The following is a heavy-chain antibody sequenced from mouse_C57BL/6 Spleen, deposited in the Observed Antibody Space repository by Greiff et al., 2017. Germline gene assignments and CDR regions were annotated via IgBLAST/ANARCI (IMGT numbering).Heavy chain of an antibody. V-gene: IGHV1-50*01. CDR3: ARKGYSDY. J-gene: IGHJ2*01. Sequence: VQLQQPGAELVKPGASVKLSCKASGYTFTSYWMQWVKQRPGQGLEWIGEIDPSDSYTNYNQKFKGKATLTVDTSSSTAYMQLSSLTSEDSAVYYCARKGYSDYWGQGTTLTVSS. CDR2: IDPSDSYT. CDR1: GYTFTSYW.